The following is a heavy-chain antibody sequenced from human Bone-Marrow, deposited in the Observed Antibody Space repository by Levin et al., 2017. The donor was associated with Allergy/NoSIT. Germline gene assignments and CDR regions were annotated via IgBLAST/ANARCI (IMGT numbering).Heavy chain of an antibody. Sequence: GESLKISCTASGFTFGDYAMSWVRQAPGKGLEWVGFIRSKAYGGTTEYAASVKGRFTISRDDSKSIAYLQMNSLKTEDTAVYYCTRVESSGWFGYFDYWGQGTLVTVSS. V-gene: IGHV3-49*04. CDR3: TRVESSGWFGYFDY. J-gene: IGHJ4*02. CDR2: IRSKAYGGTT. D-gene: IGHD6-19*01. CDR1: GFTFGDYA.